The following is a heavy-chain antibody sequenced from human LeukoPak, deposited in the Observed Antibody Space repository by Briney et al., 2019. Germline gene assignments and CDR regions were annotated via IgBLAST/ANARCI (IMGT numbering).Heavy chain of an antibody. D-gene: IGHD4-17*01. CDR1: GGSISSGGYY. Sequence: PSETLSLTCTVSGGSISSGGYYWSWIRQHPGKGLEWIGYIYYSGSTYYNPSLKSRVTISVDTSKNQFSLKLSSVTAADTAVYYCARNSDYGDYFDYWGQGTLVTVSS. CDR3: ARNSDYGDYFDY. V-gene: IGHV4-31*03. J-gene: IGHJ4*02. CDR2: IYYSGST.